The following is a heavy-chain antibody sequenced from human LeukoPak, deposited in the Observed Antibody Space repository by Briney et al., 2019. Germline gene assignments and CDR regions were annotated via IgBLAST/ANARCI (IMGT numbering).Heavy chain of an antibody. D-gene: IGHD3-16*01. J-gene: IGHJ4*02. Sequence: SETLSLTCTVSGGSLSSYYWSWIRQPPGKGLEWIAYIYSSGSANYNPSLKSRVTISVDTSKNQFSLKLGSLTAADTAVYYCARRVDTYVYFDNWGQGTLVTVSS. CDR1: GGSLSSYY. CDR3: ARRVDTYVYFDN. CDR2: IYSSGSA. V-gene: IGHV4-59*08.